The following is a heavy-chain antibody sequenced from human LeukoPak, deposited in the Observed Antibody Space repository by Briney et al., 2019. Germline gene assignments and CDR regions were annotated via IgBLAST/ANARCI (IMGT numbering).Heavy chain of an antibody. V-gene: IGHV3-73*01. J-gene: IGHJ4*02. Sequence: GGSLRLSCAASGFTFSGSALHWVRRASGKGLEWVGRIRSTANGYATAYAASVKGRFTICRDDSKNTAYLQMDSLKTEDTAVYYCTGNYYGSGSYADFDYWGQGTLVTVSS. CDR3: TGNYYGSGSYADFDY. D-gene: IGHD3-10*01. CDR1: GFTFSGSA. CDR2: IRSTANGYAT.